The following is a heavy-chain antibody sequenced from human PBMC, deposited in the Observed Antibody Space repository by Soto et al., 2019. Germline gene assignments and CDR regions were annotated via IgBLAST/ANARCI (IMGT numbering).Heavy chain of an antibody. V-gene: IGHV5-51*01. D-gene: IGHD2-21*02. CDR2: IYPGDSDT. CDR1: GYSFTSYW. Sequence: GASLKVPCKGSGYSFTSYWSGWVRQMPGKGLEWMGIIYPGDSDTRYSPSFQGQVTISADKSISTAYLQWSSLKASDTAMYYYARHGRADCGGDCYSAPLYYYYGMDVWGQGTTVTVSS. J-gene: IGHJ6*02. CDR3: ARHGRADCGGDCYSAPLYYYYGMDV.